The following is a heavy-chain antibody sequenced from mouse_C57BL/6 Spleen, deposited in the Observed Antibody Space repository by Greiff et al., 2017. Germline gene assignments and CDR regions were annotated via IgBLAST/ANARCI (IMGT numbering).Heavy chain of an antibody. Sequence: EVMLVESGEGLVKPGGSLKLSCAASGFTFSSYAMSWVRQTPEKRLEWVAYISSGGDYIYYADTVKGRFTISRDNARKTLYLQMSSLKSEDTAMYYCTRQQYYGSSYWYFDVWGTGTTVTVSS. CDR3: TRQQYYGSSYWYFDV. V-gene: IGHV5-9-1*02. CDR2: ISSGGDYI. CDR1: GFTFSSYA. J-gene: IGHJ1*03. D-gene: IGHD1-1*01.